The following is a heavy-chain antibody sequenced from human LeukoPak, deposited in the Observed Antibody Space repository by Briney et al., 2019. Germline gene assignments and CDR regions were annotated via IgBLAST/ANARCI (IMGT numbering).Heavy chain of an antibody. CDR1: GFTLSNYW. J-gene: IGHJ4*02. V-gene: IGHV3-74*01. CDR3: ARTYDFWSASQYYFDS. CDR2: IKSDGVTT. D-gene: IGHD3-3*01. Sequence: GGSLRLSCAASGFTLSNYWMHWVRQAPGKGLVWVSRIKSDGVTTDYADSVKGRFTISRDNAKNTLYLQMNSLRAGDTAVYYCARTYDFWSASQYYFDSWGQGTLVTVSS.